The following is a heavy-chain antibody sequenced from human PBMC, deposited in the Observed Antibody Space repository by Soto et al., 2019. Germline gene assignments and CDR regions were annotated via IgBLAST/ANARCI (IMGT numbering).Heavy chain of an antibody. D-gene: IGHD1-1*01. V-gene: IGHV4-34*01. CDR3: ARVERGTATTVVDAFDI. Sequence: QVQLQQWGAGVLKPSETLSLTCAVYGGSVGSSSNYYWSWIRQPPGKGLEWIGEMSHSGGTHFNPSLKSRVTISVDTSKNQFSLKMSSVTAADTALYYCARVERGTATTVVDAFDIWGPGTMVTVSS. J-gene: IGHJ3*02. CDR1: GGSVGSSSNYY. CDR2: MSHSGGT.